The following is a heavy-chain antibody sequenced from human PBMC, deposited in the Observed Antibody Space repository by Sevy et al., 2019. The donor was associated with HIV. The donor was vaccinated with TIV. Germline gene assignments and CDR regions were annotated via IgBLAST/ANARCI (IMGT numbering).Heavy chain of an antibody. Sequence: ASVKVSCKASGYTSTNYGISWVRQAPGQGLEWMGWISVYNDNTKYAQKVHGRITMTTDTSTSTAYMDLRSLRSDDSAVYYCATYRTDNSVWFHFDHWGQGTLVTVSS. CDR2: ISVYNDNT. V-gene: IGHV1-18*04. CDR3: ATYRTDNSVWFHFDH. J-gene: IGHJ4*02. D-gene: IGHD6-13*01. CDR1: GYTSTNYG.